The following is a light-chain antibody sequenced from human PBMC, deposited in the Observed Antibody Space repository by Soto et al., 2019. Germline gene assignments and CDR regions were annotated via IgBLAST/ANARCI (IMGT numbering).Light chain of an antibody. CDR2: GAS. CDR1: QSVSRK. V-gene: IGKV3-15*01. CDR3: QQYDKWPRT. Sequence: EVVMTQSPATLSVSPGERATLSCRARQSVSRKLAWYQPPRGRAPRLLIYGASTRATGVPARFSGSGSGTEFTLTISNLQSEDFAVYHCQQYDKWPRTFGQGTKV. J-gene: IGKJ1*01.